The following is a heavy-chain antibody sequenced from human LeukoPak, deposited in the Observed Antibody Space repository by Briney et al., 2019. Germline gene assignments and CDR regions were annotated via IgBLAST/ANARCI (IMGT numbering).Heavy chain of an antibody. D-gene: IGHD5-18*01. CDR3: AADVIRGYSYGPRDY. Sequence: GASVKVSCKASGGTFSSYAISWVRQAPGQGLXXXXXXIPIFGIANYAQKFQGRVTITADKSTSTAYMELSSLRSEDTAVYYCAADVIRGYSYGPRDYWGQGTLVTVSS. CDR2: XIPIFGIA. J-gene: IGHJ4*02. V-gene: IGHV1-69*10. CDR1: GGTFSSYA.